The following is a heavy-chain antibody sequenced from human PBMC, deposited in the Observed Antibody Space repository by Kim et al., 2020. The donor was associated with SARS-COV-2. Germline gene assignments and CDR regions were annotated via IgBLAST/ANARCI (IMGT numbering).Heavy chain of an antibody. V-gene: IGHV4-59*01. CDR3: VRAAFDSSGYFQDAFDI. Sequence: LKCRVTISVDTSKNQFSLKLSSVTAADTAVYYCVRAAFDSSGYFQDAFDIWGQGTMVTVSS. J-gene: IGHJ3*02. D-gene: IGHD3-22*01.